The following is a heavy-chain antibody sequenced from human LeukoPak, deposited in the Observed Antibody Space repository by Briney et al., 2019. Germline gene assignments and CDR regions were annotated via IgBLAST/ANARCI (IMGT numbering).Heavy chain of an antibody. D-gene: IGHD6-6*01. V-gene: IGHV3-33*01. CDR1: GFTFSSYG. CDR2: IWYDGSNK. Sequence: GRSLRLSCAASGFTFSSYGMHWVRQAPGKGLEWVAVIWYDGSNKYYADSVKGRFTISRDNSKNTLYLQMNSLRAEDTAVYYCAREGARVSSYYFDYWGQGTLVTVSS. CDR3: AREGARVSSYYFDY. J-gene: IGHJ4*02.